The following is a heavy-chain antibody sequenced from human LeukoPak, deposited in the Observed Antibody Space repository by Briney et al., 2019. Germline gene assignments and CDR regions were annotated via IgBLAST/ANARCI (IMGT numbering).Heavy chain of an antibody. CDR3: ARDLSYPLYYFDY. V-gene: IGHV4-4*07. D-gene: IGHD2-2*01. CDR2: LYTSGST. J-gene: IGHJ4*02. CDR1: DGSISSYS. Sequence: SETLSLTCIDSDGSISSYSWRWIRQPAGKGLEWIGRLYTSGSTNYNPSVTSRVTMSLDTSKNQFSLKMKYVTAADTAVYYCARDLSYPLYYFDYWGQGTLVTVSS.